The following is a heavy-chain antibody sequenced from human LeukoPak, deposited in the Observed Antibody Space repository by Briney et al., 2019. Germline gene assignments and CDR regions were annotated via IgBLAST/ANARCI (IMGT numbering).Heavy chain of an antibody. D-gene: IGHD3-22*01. CDR1: GFTFSSYW. V-gene: IGHV3-7*01. CDR3: ARDKGYYDSSSSYYYGMDV. Sequence: GGSLRLSCAASGFTFSSYWMSWVRQAPGKGLEWVANVKQDGSEKYYVDSVKGRFTISRDNAKNSLYLQMNSLRAEDTAVYYCARDKGYYDSSSSYYYGMDVWGQGTTVTVSS. CDR2: VKQDGSEK. J-gene: IGHJ6*02.